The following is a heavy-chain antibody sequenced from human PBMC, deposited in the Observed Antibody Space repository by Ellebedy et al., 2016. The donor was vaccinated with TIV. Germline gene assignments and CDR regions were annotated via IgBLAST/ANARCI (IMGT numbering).Heavy chain of an antibody. CDR2: ISGTGVST. V-gene: IGHV3-23*01. D-gene: IGHD1-14*01. CDR1: GFTFSRFA. J-gene: IGHJ6*02. CDR3: AKGYKKWPYYSMDV. Sequence: GESLKISCAASGFTFSRFAMSWVRQAPGKGLEWVSAISGTGVSTYYADSVKGRLTISRDNSKNTVYLQMNSLRAEDTAIYYCAKGYKKWPYYSMDVWGQGTTVTVSS.